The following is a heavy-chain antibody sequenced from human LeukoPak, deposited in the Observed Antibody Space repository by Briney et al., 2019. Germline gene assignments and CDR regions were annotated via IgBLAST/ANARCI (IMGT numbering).Heavy chain of an antibody. V-gene: IGHV3-23*01. J-gene: IGHJ4*02. D-gene: IGHD6-13*01. Sequence: GGSLRLSCAASGFTFSSYAMSWVRQAPGKGLEWVSAISGSGGSTYYADSVKGRFTIPRDNSENTLYLQMNSLRAEDTAVYYCAKDLPIRDGAAADDYWGQGTLVAVSS. CDR1: GFTFSSYA. CDR3: AKDLPIRDGAAADDY. CDR2: ISGSGGST.